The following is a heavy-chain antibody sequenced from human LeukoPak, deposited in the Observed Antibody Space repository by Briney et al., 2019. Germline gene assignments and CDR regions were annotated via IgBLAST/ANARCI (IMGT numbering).Heavy chain of an antibody. D-gene: IGHD5-24*01. J-gene: IGHJ4*02. V-gene: IGHV4-34*01. CDR3: ARLKHGYKRRSDY. CDR2: INHSGST. Sequence: PSETLSLTCAVYGGSFSGYYWSWIRQPPGKGLEWIGEINHSGSTNYNPSLKSRVTISVDTSKNQFSLKLSSVTAADTAVYYCARLKHGYKRRSDYWGQGTLVTVSS. CDR1: GGSFSGYY.